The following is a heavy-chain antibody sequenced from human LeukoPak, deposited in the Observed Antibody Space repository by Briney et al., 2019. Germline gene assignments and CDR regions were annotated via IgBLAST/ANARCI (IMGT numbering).Heavy chain of an antibody. Sequence: GGSLRLSCAASGFTVSSNEMSWVRQAPGKGLEWVANIKQDGSEKYYVDSVKGRFTISRDNAKNSLYLQMNSLRAEDTAMYYCARDSAGSDYWGQGTLVTVSS. CDR3: ARDSAGSDY. CDR2: IKQDGSEK. V-gene: IGHV3-7*01. J-gene: IGHJ4*02. D-gene: IGHD6-13*01. CDR1: GFTVSSNE.